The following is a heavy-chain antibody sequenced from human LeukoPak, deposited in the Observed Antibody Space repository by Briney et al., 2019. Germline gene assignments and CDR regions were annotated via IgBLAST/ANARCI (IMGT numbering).Heavy chain of an antibody. V-gene: IGHV3-15*01. J-gene: IGHJ4*02. CDR1: GFTLTNAW. D-gene: IGHD3-9*01. Sequence: GGSLRLSCAAAGFTLTNAWLSWVRQAPGKGLEWVGCIKSKTDGGTTDYAAPVKGRFTISRDDSKNTLYLQMNSLKTEDTAVYYCTTDPRHRYDLLTGNWGQGALVTVSS. CDR3: TTDPRHRYDLLTGN. CDR2: IKSKTDGGTT.